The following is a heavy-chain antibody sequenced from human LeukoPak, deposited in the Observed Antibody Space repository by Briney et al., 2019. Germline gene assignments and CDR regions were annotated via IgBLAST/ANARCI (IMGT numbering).Heavy chain of an antibody. CDR1: GFTFSKFA. V-gene: IGHV3-23*01. CDR2: ISASGGKT. D-gene: IGHD2-15*01. J-gene: IGHJ2*01. Sequence: GGSLRLSCVASGFTFSKFAVSWVRQAPGKGLEWVSSISASGGKTYDADSVKGRFVISRDNSKNTVYLQMHSLRAEDTAVYYCAKGEGYCSAGTCYRYFDLWGRGTLVTVSS. CDR3: AKGEGYCSAGTCYRYFDL.